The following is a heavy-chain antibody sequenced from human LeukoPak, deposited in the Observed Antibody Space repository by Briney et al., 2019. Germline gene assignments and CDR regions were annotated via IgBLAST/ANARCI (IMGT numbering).Heavy chain of an antibody. J-gene: IGHJ4*02. Sequence: GGSLRLSCAAYGFTFSSYWMSWVRQAPGKGLEWVANIKRDGSEKYYVDSVKGRFTISRDNAKNSLYLQMNSLRAEDTAVYYCARLMYYYGSGSYLYWGQGTLVTVSS. V-gene: IGHV3-7*01. CDR3: ARLMYYYGSGSYLY. CDR1: GFTFSSYW. CDR2: IKRDGSEK. D-gene: IGHD3-10*01.